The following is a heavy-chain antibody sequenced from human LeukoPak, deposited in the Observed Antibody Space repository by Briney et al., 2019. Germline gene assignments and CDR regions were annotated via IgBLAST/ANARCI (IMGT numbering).Heavy chain of an antibody. Sequence: SETLSLTCNVSGGSISSSSYYWVWMRQPPGKGLEWIGSLYYSGSTYYNPSLKSRATISGDTSKSHFSLSLTSVTTADTAVYYCARQGSGDYYSYYYMDVWGKGTTVTVSS. CDR1: GGSISSSSYY. V-gene: IGHV4-39*01. J-gene: IGHJ6*03. CDR3: ARQGSGDYYSYYYMDV. CDR2: LYYSGST. D-gene: IGHD4-17*01.